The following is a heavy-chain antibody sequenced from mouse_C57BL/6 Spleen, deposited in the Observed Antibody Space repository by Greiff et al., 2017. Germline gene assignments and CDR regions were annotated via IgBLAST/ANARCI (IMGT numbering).Heavy chain of an antibody. Sequence: DVKLVESGGDLVKPGGSLKLSCAASGFTFSSYGMSWVRQTPDKRLEWVATISSGGSYTYYPDSVKGRFTISRDNAKNTLYLQMSSLKSEDTAMYYCARQGRSNDDAMDYWGQGTSVTVSS. CDR1: GFTFSSYG. CDR3: ARQGRSNDDAMDY. CDR2: ISSGGSYT. J-gene: IGHJ4*01. D-gene: IGHD2-12*01. V-gene: IGHV5-6*02.